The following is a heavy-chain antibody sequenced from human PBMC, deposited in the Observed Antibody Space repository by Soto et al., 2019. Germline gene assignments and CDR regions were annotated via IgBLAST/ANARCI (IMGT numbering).Heavy chain of an antibody. CDR3: ARDQDETTVTTSYYYYGMDV. D-gene: IGHD4-17*01. J-gene: IGHJ6*02. CDR1: GFTFSSYG. CDR2: IWYDGSNK. Sequence: GSLRLSCAASGFTFSSYGMHWVRQAPGKGLEWVAVIWYDGSNKYYADSVKGRFTISRDNSKNTLYLQMNSLRAEDTAVYYCARDQDETTVTTSYYYYGMDVWGQGTTVTVSS. V-gene: IGHV3-33*01.